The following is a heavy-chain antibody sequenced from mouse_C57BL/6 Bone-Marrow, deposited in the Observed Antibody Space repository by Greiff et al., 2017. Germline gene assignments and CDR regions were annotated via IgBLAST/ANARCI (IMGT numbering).Heavy chain of an antibody. CDR2: IWRGGST. CDR1: GFSLTSYG. V-gene: IGHV2-5*01. CDR3: ATALLEYAMDY. J-gene: IGHJ4*01. Sequence: VQLQESGPGLVQPSQSLSITCTVSGFSLTSYGVHWVRQSPGKGLEWLGVIWRGGSTDYNAAFMSRLSITKDNSKRQVFYKMNSLQADDTAIYYCATALLEYAMDYWGQGTSVTVSS. D-gene: IGHD2-1*01.